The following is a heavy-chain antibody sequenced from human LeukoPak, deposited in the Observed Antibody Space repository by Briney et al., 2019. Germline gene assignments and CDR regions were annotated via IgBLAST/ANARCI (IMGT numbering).Heavy chain of an antibody. D-gene: IGHD1-26*01. Sequence: GGSLRLSCAASGFIFSSYGMHWVRQAPGKGLEWVAVISYDGTNKYYADSVKGRFTISRDNSKNSLYLQMNSLRAEDTAVYYCARDPSGSGSDWPNWGFDYWGQGTLVTVSS. V-gene: IGHV3-30*03. J-gene: IGHJ4*02. CDR2: ISYDGTNK. CDR3: ARDPSGSGSDWPNWGFDY. CDR1: GFIFSSYG.